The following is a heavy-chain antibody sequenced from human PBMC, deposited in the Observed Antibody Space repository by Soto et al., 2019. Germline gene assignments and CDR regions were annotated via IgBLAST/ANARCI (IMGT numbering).Heavy chain of an antibody. Sequence: PSETLSLTCTVSGGSISSSSYYWGWIRQPPGKGLEWIGSIYYSGSTYYNPSLKSRVTISVDTSKNQFSLKLSSVTAADTAVYYCARHPRWYGSGRYHRFDPWGQGTLVTVSS. CDR3: ARHPRWYGSGRYHRFDP. CDR2: IYYSGST. CDR1: GGSISSSSYY. D-gene: IGHD3-10*01. V-gene: IGHV4-39*01. J-gene: IGHJ5*02.